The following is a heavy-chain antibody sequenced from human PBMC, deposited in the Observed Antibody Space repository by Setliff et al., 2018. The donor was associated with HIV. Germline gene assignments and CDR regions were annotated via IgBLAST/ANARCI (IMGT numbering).Heavy chain of an antibody. V-gene: IGHV4-4*08. Sequence: SETLSLTCTVSGGSISSYYWSWIRQPPGKGLEWIGYIYTSGSTNYNPSLKSRVTISVDTSKNQFSLKLSSVTAADTAVYYCARGAPGLTYYDIRFDPWGRGTLVTVSS. J-gene: IGHJ5*02. D-gene: IGHD3-9*01. CDR1: GGSISSYY. CDR3: ARGAPGLTYYDIRFDP. CDR2: IYTSGST.